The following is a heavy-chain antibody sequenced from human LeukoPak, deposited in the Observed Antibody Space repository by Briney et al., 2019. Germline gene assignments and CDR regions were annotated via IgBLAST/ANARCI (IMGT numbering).Heavy chain of an antibody. Sequence: PSETLSLTCTVSGGSISNYYWSWIRQPPGKGLEWIGYIYYSGSTNYNPSLKSRVTISVDTSKNQFSLKLSSVTAADTAVYYCARVSSPEGVNFDYWGQGTLVTVSS. CDR2: IYYSGST. D-gene: IGHD3-16*01. V-gene: IGHV4-59*01. CDR3: ARVSSPEGVNFDY. J-gene: IGHJ4*02. CDR1: GGSISNYY.